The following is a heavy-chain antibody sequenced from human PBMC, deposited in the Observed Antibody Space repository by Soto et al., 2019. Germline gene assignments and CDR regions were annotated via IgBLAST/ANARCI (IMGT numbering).Heavy chain of an antibody. J-gene: IGHJ4*02. CDR3: ARDLGGYNSIAAY. Sequence: GASVKVSCKASGYTFTAYAIHWVRQAPGQRLEWMGWINAGNGDTKYSQNFQGRVAITRDTSASTAYMELSSLRSEDTAVYYCARDLGGYNSIAAYWGQGALVTVSS. CDR2: INAGNGDT. CDR1: GYTFTAYA. D-gene: IGHD5-12*01. V-gene: IGHV1-3*01.